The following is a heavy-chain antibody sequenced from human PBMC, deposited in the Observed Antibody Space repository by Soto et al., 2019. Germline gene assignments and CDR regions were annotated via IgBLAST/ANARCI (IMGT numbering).Heavy chain of an antibody. V-gene: IGHV3-23*01. Sequence: GGSLRLSCAASGFTFSFCAMSWVRQAPGKGLEWVSGISASGGFTYYADSVKGRFTISRDNSKNTLYLQMNSLRAEDTAVYYCVKDRGQQLAPRLYHYYGMDVWGQGTTVTVSS. J-gene: IGHJ6*02. CDR1: GFTFSFCA. D-gene: IGHD6-13*01. CDR3: VKDRGQQLAPRLYHYYGMDV. CDR2: ISASGGFT.